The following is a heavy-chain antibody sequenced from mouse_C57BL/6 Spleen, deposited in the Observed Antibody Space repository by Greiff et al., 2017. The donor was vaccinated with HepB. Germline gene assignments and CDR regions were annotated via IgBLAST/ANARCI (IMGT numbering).Heavy chain of an antibody. CDR2: IYPRSGNT. D-gene: IGHD2-3*01. CDR3: ARPLGLYYYAMDY. CDR1: GYTFTSYG. Sequence: VQRVESGAELARPGASVKLSCKASGYTFTSYGISWVKQRTGQGLEWIGEIYPRSGNTYYNEKFKGKATLTADKSSSTAYMELRSLTSEDSAVYFCARPLGLYYYAMDYWGQGTSVTVSS. V-gene: IGHV1-81*01. J-gene: IGHJ4*01.